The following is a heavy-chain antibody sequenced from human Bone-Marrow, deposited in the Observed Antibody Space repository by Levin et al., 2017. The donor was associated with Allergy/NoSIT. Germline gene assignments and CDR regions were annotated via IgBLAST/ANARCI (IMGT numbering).Heavy chain of an antibody. CDR3: ATDASGYDFWSGYTQIDS. CDR2: ISNDGSEK. V-gene: IGHV3-30-3*01. D-gene: IGHD3-3*01. CDR1: GFIFSNYP. Sequence: GGSLRLSCAASGFIFSNYPMHWVRQAPGKGLEWVAVISNDGSEKFYTDSLRGRFTISRDNSKNTLYLQINTLRSEDSALYYCATDASGYDFWSGYTQIDSWGQGTLVTVSS. J-gene: IGHJ4*02.